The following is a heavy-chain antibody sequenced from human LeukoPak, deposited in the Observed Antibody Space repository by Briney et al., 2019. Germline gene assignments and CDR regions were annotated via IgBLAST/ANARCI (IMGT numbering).Heavy chain of an antibody. CDR2: IYSSGTT. CDR3: ARTENYIPEDWFDP. D-gene: IGHD5-24*01. V-gene: IGHV4-4*07. CDR1: GGSISNYY. Sequence: SETLSLTCTVSGGSISNYYWSWIRQPAGKGLEWIGRIYSSGTTIYNPSLKSRVTLSVDTSKNQFSLKLSSVTAADTAVYYCARTENYIPEDWFDPWGQGTLVTVSS. J-gene: IGHJ5*02.